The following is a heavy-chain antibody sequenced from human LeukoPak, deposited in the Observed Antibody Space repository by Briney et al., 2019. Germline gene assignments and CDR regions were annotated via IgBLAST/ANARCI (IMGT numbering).Heavy chain of an antibody. CDR2: INHSGST. Sequence: SETLSLTCAVYGGSFSGYCWSWIRQPPGKGLEWIGEINHSGSTNYNPSLKSRVTISVDTSKNQFSLKLSSVTAADTAVYYCARGRYDFWSGYPQYFDYWGQGTLVTVSS. J-gene: IGHJ4*02. V-gene: IGHV4-34*01. D-gene: IGHD3-3*01. CDR3: ARGRYDFWSGYPQYFDY. CDR1: GGSFSGYC.